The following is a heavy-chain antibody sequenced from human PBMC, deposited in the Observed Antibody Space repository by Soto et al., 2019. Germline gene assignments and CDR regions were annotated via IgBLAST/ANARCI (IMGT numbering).Heavy chain of an antibody. CDR3: ARAVVVVAATRAYYFDY. J-gene: IGHJ4*02. CDR1: GGSISSYY. Sequence: SETLSLTCTVSGGSISSYYWSWIRQPPGKGLEWIGYIYYSGSTNYNPSLKSRVTISVDTSKNQFSLKLSSVTAADTAVYYCARAVVVVAATRAYYFDYWGQGTLVTVS. D-gene: IGHD2-15*01. CDR2: IYYSGST. V-gene: IGHV4-59*01.